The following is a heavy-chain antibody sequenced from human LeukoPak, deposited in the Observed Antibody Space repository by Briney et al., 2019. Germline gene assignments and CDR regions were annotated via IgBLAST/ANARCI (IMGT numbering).Heavy chain of an antibody. CDR2: IYYSGST. CDR3: ARHGRDGYNRFGY. J-gene: IGHJ4*02. CDR1: GGSISSYY. Sequence: PSETLSLTCTVSGGSISSYYWSWIRQPPGKGLEWIGYIYYSGSTNYNPSLKSRVTISVDTSKNQFSLKLSSVTAADTAVYYCARHGRDGYNRFGYWGQGTLVTVSS. V-gene: IGHV4-59*08. D-gene: IGHD5-24*01.